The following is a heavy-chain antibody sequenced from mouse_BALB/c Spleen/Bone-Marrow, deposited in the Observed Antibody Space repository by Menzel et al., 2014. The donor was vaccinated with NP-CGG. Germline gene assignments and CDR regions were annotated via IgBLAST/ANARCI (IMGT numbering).Heavy chain of an antibody. Sequence: EVQGVESGGGLVQPGGSLKLSCATSGFTFSDHYMYWVRQTPEKRLEWVAYISNGGGSTYYPDTVKGRFTISRDNAKNTLYLQMSRLKSEDTAMYYCARQNYRGAMDYWGQGTSVTVSS. V-gene: IGHV5-12*02. CDR3: ARQNYRGAMDY. J-gene: IGHJ4*01. CDR2: ISNGGGST. CDR1: GFTFSDHY. D-gene: IGHD2-14*01.